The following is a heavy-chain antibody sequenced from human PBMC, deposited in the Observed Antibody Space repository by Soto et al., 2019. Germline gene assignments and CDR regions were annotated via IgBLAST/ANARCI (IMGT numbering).Heavy chain of an antibody. D-gene: IGHD3-3*01. CDR2: IYPGDSDT. J-gene: IGHJ6*02. CDR1: GYSFTSYW. CDR3: ARRKTYDFWSGYHSLSYYYGMDV. Sequence: PGESLKISCKGSGYSFTSYWIGWVRQMPGKGLELMGIIYPGDSDTRYSPSFQGQVTISADKSISTAYLQWSSLRASDTAMYYCARRKTYDFWSGYHSLSYYYGMDVWGQGTTVTVSS. V-gene: IGHV5-51*01.